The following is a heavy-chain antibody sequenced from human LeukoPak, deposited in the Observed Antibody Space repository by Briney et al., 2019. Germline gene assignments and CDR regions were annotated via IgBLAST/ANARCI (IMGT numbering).Heavy chain of an antibody. J-gene: IGHJ2*01. CDR3: ARGGYYYKDWYFDL. D-gene: IGHD3-22*01. Sequence: GGSLRLSCVASGFTSSRLWMNWVRQTPGKGLEWVANIKQDGSEKYYVDSVKGRFTISRDNAKNSLYLQMNNLRAEDTAVYYCARGGYYYKDWYFDLWGRGTLVTVSS. V-gene: IGHV3-7*01. CDR1: GFTSSRLW. CDR2: IKQDGSEK.